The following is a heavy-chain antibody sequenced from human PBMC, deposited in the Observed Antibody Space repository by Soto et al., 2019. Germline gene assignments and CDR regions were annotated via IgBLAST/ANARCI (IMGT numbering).Heavy chain of an antibody. J-gene: IGHJ6*02. CDR2: IIPIFGTA. CDR3: ARGSFYGSILIYYYYYGMDV. Sequence: SGKVSCKASGGTFSSYAISWVRQDPGQGLEWMGGIIPIFGTANYAQKFQGRVTITADESTSTAYMELSSLRSEDTAVYYCARGSFYGSILIYYYYYGMDVWGQGTTVTVSS. V-gene: IGHV1-69*13. D-gene: IGHD3-10*01. CDR1: GGTFSSYA.